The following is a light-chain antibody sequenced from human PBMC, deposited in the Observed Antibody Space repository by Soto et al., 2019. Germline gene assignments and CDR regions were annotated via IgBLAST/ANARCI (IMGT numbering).Light chain of an antibody. Sequence: QSVLTQPASVSGSPGQSITISCTGTNSDVGGYNYVSWYQQHPGKAPELMIYEVSHRPSGVSNRFSGSKSDNTASLTISGLQAEDEADYYCCSYSPSTTVVFGGGTKLTVL. V-gene: IGLV2-14*01. CDR1: NSDVGGYNY. J-gene: IGLJ3*02. CDR3: CSYSPSTTVV. CDR2: EVS.